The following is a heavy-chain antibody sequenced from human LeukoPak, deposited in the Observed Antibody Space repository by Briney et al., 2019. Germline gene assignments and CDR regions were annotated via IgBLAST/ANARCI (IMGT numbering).Heavy chain of an antibody. CDR2: ISSSSSYI. Sequence: GGSLRLSCAASGFTFSSYSMNWVRQAPGKGLEWVSSISSSSSYIYYADSVKGRFTISRDNAKNSLYLQMNSLRAEDTAVYYCARDPITMVRGVTEDSDPDYWGQGTLVTVSS. CDR3: ARDPITMVRGVTEDSDPDY. V-gene: IGHV3-21*06. CDR1: GFTFSSYS. D-gene: IGHD3-10*01. J-gene: IGHJ4*02.